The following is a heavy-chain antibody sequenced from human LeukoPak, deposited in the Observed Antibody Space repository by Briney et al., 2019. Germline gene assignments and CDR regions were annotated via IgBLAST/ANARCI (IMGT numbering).Heavy chain of an antibody. CDR3: AKTGSVAGIVVLDY. CDR2: ISGSGGST. Sequence: QSGGSLRLSCAASGFTFSSYAMSWVRQAPGKGLEWVSAISGSGGSTYYADSVKGRFTISRDNSKNTLYLQMNSLRAEDTAVYYCAKTGSVAGIVVLDYWGQGTLVTVSS. V-gene: IGHV3-23*01. J-gene: IGHJ4*02. CDR1: GFTFSSYA. D-gene: IGHD6-19*01.